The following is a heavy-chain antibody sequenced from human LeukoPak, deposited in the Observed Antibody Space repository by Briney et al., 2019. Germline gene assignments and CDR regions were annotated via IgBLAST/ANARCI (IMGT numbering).Heavy chain of an antibody. CDR3: ARAESNWFDP. CDR1: GASISSGGYY. J-gene: IGHJ5*02. V-gene: IGHV4-31*03. CDR2: IYYSGST. Sequence: SETLSLTCTVSGASISSGGYYWSWIRQHPGKGLEWIGYIYYSGSTDYNPSLKSRVTISVDTSKNQFSLKPSSVTAADTAVYYCARAESNWFDPWGKGTLLTVSS.